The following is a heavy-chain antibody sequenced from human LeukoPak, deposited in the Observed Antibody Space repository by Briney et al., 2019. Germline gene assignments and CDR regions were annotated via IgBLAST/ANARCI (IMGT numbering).Heavy chain of an antibody. CDR3: ARGGGMRSWYDFDY. Sequence: PGGSLRLSCAASGFTFSNYWMSWVRQAPGKGLEFMANIKEAGSEKYYVDSVKGRFTISRDNDKNSVHLQMNNLRAEDTAVYYCARGGGMRSWYDFDYWGQGIPVTVSS. D-gene: IGHD6-13*01. V-gene: IGHV3-7*04. CDR1: GFTFSNYW. J-gene: IGHJ4*02. CDR2: IKEAGSEK.